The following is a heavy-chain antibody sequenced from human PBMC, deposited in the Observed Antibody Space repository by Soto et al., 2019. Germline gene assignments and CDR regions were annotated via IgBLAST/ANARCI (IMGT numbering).Heavy chain of an antibody. CDR1: GGSFSGYY. D-gene: IGHD3-10*01. J-gene: IGHJ6*02. CDR3: ARGGYYGSGRNGMDV. V-gene: IGHV4-34*01. Sequence: PSETLSLTCAVYGGSFSGYYWSWIRQPPGEGLEWIGEINHSGSTNYNPSLKSRVTISVDTSKNQFSLKLSSVTAADTAVYYCARGGYYGSGRNGMDVWGQGTTVTVSS. CDR2: INHSGST.